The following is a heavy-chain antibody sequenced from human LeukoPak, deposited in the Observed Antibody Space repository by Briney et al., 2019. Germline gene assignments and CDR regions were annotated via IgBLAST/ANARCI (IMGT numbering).Heavy chain of an antibody. CDR1: GFTFDDYG. D-gene: IGHD5-18*01. Sequence: PGGSLRLSCAASGFTFDDYGMSWVRQAPGKGLEWVSGINWNGGSTGYADSVKGRFTISRDNAKNSLYLQMNSLRAEDTALYYCARVGDGGYSYGTFDYWGQGTLVTVSS. V-gene: IGHV3-20*04. CDR3: ARVGDGGYSYGTFDY. CDR2: INWNGGST. J-gene: IGHJ4*02.